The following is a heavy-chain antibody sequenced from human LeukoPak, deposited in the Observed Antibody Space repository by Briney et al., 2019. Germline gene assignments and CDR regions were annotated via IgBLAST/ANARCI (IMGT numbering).Heavy chain of an antibody. J-gene: IGHJ5*02. CDR2: IYYNGNT. Sequence: PSETLSLTCTVSGASISSYYWIWIRQPPGKGLEWISFIYYNGNTNYNPSLKSRVTISEDSSKSQSSLKLTSVTAADTAVYYCARDPGCSSTSCYLNWFDPWSQGTLVTVSS. V-gene: IGHV4-59*01. CDR3: ARDPGCSSTSCYLNWFDP. CDR1: GASISSYY. D-gene: IGHD2-2*01.